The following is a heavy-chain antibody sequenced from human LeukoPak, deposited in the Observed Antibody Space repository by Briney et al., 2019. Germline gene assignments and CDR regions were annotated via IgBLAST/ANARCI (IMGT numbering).Heavy chain of an antibody. Sequence: GGSVRLSWPPSASTFSISPARSVRQARGGGRECVSSISGAGSTTYYADSVKGRFTISRDSSKNTVFLQMNSLRVEDTAVYYCAKGGQGAGGGGPVDYWGQGTLVTVSS. J-gene: IGHJ4*02. CDR2: ISGAGSTT. V-gene: IGHV3-23*01. CDR3: AKGGQGAGGGGPVDY. CDR1: ASTFSISP. D-gene: IGHD6-13*01.